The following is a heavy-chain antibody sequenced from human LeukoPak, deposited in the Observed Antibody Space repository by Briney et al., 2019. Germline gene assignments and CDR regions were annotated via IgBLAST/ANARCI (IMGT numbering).Heavy chain of an antibody. CDR3: AGASGIVGANNRVGFDL. CDR1: GGSISSYY. Sequence: SETLSLTCAVSGGSISSYYWSWIRQPAGKGLEWIGRIYTSGSTNYNPSLKSRVTMSVDTSKNQFSLKLSSVTAADTAVCYCAGASGIVGANNRVGFDLWGRGTLVTVSS. J-gene: IGHJ2*01. V-gene: IGHV4-4*07. D-gene: IGHD1-26*01. CDR2: IYTSGST.